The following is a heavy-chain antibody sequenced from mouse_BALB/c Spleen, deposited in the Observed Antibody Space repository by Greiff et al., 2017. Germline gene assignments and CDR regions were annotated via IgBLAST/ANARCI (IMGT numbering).Heavy chain of an antibody. Sequence: QVQLQQSGPGLVAPSQSLSITCTVSGFSLTSYGVHWVRQPPGKGLEWLGVIWAGGSTNYNSALMSRLSISKDNSKSQVFLKMNSLQTDDTAMYYCARDGGTVVARSCWFAYWGQETLVTVSA. D-gene: IGHD1-1*01. CDR3: ARDGGTVVARSCWFAY. J-gene: IGHJ3*01. CDR2: IWAGGST. V-gene: IGHV2-9*02. CDR1: GFSLTSYG.